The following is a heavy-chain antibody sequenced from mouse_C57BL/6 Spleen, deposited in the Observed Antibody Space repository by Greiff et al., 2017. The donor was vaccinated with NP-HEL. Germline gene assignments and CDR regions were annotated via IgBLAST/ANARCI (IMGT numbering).Heavy chain of an antibody. D-gene: IGHD2-3*01. Sequence: VQLQQSGAELVKPGASVKISCKASGYAFSSYWMNWVKQRPGKGLEWIGQIYPGDGDTNYNGKFKGKATLTADKSSSTAYMQLSSLTSEDSAVYFCAIGDGYYLAWFAYWGQGTLVTVSA. CDR1: GYAFSSYW. CDR2: IYPGDGDT. V-gene: IGHV1-80*01. J-gene: IGHJ3*01. CDR3: AIGDGYYLAWFAY.